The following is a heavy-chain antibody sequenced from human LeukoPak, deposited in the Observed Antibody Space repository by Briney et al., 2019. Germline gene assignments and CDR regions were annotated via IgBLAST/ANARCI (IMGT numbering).Heavy chain of an antibody. D-gene: IGHD3-16*02. CDR3: ATGSLRLGEFSLGY. J-gene: IGHJ4*02. Sequence: ASVKVSCKVSGYTLTELSMHWVRQAPGKGLEWMGGFDPEDGETVYAQRFQGRVTMTEDTSTDTAYMELSSLRSEDTAVYYCATGSLRLGEFSLGYSGQGTLVTVSS. CDR1: GYTLTELS. V-gene: IGHV1-24*01. CDR2: FDPEDGET.